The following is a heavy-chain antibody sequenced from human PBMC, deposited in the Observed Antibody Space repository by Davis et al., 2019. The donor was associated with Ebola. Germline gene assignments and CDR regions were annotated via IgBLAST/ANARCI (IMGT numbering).Heavy chain of an antibody. CDR1: GYTFTSYD. J-gene: IGHJ5*02. V-gene: IGHV1-18*01. D-gene: IGHD6-19*01. Sequence: ASVKVSCKASGYTFTSYDINWVRQATGQGLEWMGWISAYNGNTNYAQKLQGRVTMTTDTSTSTAYMELRSLRSDDTAVYYCARDSGIAVAGTNWFDPWGQGTLVTVSS. CDR3: ARDSGIAVAGTNWFDP. CDR2: ISAYNGNT.